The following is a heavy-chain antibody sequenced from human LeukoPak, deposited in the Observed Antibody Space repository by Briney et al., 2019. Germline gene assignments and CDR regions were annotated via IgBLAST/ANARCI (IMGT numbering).Heavy chain of an antibody. Sequence: GGSLRLSCAASGFTFRSYWMHWVRQAPGKGLVWVSRINSDGSSANYADSVRGRFTISRDNAKNTLYLQMNSLRADDTAVYYCARDYYTSGSPNDFWGRGTLVTVSS. D-gene: IGHD3-10*01. CDR1: GFTFRSYW. J-gene: IGHJ4*02. CDR3: ARDYYTSGSPNDF. V-gene: IGHV3-74*01. CDR2: INSDGSSA.